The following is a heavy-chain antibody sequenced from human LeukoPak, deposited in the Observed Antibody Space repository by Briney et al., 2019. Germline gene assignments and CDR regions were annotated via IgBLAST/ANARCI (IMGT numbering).Heavy chain of an antibody. Sequence: SETLSLTCTVSGGSISSGGYYWSWFRQHPGKGLEWIGYIYYSGNTYYNPSLKSRVTLSVDTSKNQFSLKLSSVTAADTAVYYCARVAQYSGYDLDYWGQGTLVTVS. J-gene: IGHJ4*02. CDR1: GGSISSGGYY. V-gene: IGHV4-31*03. CDR3: ARVAQYSGYDLDY. CDR2: IYYSGNT. D-gene: IGHD5-12*01.